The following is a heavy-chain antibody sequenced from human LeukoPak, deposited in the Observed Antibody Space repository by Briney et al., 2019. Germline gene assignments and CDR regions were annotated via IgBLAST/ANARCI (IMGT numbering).Heavy chain of an antibody. Sequence: SETLSLTCSVSGVSITSDYWSWIRQPPGKGLEWIGYIYYSGSTNYNPSLKSRVTISVSTSKNQFSLKLSSVTAADTAVYYCARGGYYDSSGRLFDYWGQGTLVTVSS. D-gene: IGHD3-22*01. CDR3: ARGGYYDSSGRLFDY. CDR1: GVSITSDY. J-gene: IGHJ4*02. CDR2: IYYSGST. V-gene: IGHV4-59*08.